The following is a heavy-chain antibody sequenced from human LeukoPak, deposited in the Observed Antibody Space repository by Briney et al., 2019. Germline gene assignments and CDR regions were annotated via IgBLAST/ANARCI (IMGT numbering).Heavy chain of an antibody. CDR2: ISSNGGST. D-gene: IGHD6-19*01. CDR1: GFTFSSYA. Sequence: GGSLRLSCSASGFTFSSYAMHWVRQAPGKGLEYVSAISSNGGSTYYADSVKGRFTISRDNSKNTLYLQMSRLRAKDTAVYDGVKDRDFRSSDCYAGAYLYYWGEETLVTVSS. CDR3: VKDRDFRSSDCYAGAYLYY. J-gene: IGHJ4*02. V-gene: IGHV3-64D*06.